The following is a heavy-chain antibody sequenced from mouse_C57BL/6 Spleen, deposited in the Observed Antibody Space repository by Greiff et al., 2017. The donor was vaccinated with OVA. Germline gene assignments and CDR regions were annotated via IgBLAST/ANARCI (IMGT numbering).Heavy chain of an antibody. CDR1: GYAFSSAW. CDR3: TRDSNDMYFDD. D-gene: IGHD2-12*01. V-gene: IGHV1-82*01. CDR2: IYPGDGDT. J-gene: IGHJ1*03. Sequence: VQLQQSGPELVKPGASVKISCTASGYAFSSAWMNWVKQRPGKGLEWIGRIYPGDGDTNYNAKFKGKATLTADKSSSTAYMQLNSLTSEDAAVYFCTRDSNDMYFDDWGKGTTVTVSS.